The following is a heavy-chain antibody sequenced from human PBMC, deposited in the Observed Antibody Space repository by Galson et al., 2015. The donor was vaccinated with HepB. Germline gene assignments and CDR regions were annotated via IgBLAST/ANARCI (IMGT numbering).Heavy chain of an antibody. CDR1: GFNFNVYS. CDR3: AKDRRHIAP. D-gene: IGHD1-1*01. J-gene: IGHJ5*02. CDR2: ITSTSSFI. V-gene: IGHV3-48*01. Sequence: SLRLSCAASGFNFNVYSMNWVRQAPGKGLEWISYITSTSSFIYYADSVRGRFTISRDNAKNSLYPQMNSLRAEDTAVYYCAKDRRHIAPWGQGTLVTVSS.